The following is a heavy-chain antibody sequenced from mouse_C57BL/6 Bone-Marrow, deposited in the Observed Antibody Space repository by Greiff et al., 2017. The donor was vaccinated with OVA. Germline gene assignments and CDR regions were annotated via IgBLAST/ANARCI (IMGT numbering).Heavy chain of an antibody. CDR3: ARRDY. Sequence: QVQLQQPGAELVMPGASVKLSCKASGCTFTSYWMHWVKQRPGQGLEWIGEIDPSDSYTNYNQKFKGKSTLTVDKSSSTAYMQLSSLTSEDSAVYYCARRDYWGQGTTLTVSS. CDR2: IDPSDSYT. J-gene: IGHJ2*01. V-gene: IGHV1-69*01. CDR1: GCTFTSYW.